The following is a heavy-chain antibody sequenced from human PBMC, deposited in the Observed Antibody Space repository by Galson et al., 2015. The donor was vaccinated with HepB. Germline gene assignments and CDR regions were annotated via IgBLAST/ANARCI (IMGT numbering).Heavy chain of an antibody. J-gene: IGHJ4*02. D-gene: IGHD3-16*01. CDR1: GFTFSDYG. CDR3: AKDQRLFGSTFNY. CDR2: VSYDGRDQ. V-gene: IGHV3-30*18. Sequence: SLRLSCAVSGFTFSDYGMYWVRQAPGKGLESLAVVSYDGRDQYYANSVKGRFAISRDNSKNTLYLQMNSLRPDDTAVYYCAKDQRLFGSTFNYWGQGTLVTVSS.